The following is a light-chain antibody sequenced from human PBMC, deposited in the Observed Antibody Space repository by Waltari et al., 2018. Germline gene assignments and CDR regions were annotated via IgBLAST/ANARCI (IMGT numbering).Light chain of an antibody. J-gene: IGLJ3*02. V-gene: IGLV2-23*01. CDR1: RNDVGSYNL. CDR2: EGS. CDR3: CSYAGSNTWV. Sequence: QSALTQPASVSGSLGQSITISCTGTRNDVGSYNLVSWYQQNPGKAPKLTIYEGSKRPSGVSKCFSGSKSGNTASLTISGLRAEDEADYYCCSYAGSNTWVFGGGTKLTVL.